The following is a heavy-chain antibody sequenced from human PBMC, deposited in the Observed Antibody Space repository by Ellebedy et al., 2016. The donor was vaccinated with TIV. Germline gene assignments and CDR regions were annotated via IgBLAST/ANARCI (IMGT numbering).Heavy chain of an antibody. V-gene: IGHV3-30*18. CDR1: GFTFSSYG. D-gene: IGHD3-10*01. J-gene: IGHJ4*02. Sequence: GESLKISCAASGFTFSSYGMHWVRQAPGKGLEWVAVMSFDGTNKDYGDSVKGRFTISRDNSKNTLYLQMNNLRAADTAVYFCAKEGSGVVAEVLENWGQGTLVTVSS. CDR2: MSFDGTNK. CDR3: AKEGSGVVAEVLEN.